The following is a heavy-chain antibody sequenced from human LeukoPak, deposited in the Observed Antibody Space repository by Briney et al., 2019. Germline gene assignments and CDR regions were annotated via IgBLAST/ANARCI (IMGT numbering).Heavy chain of an antibody. CDR3: AKGSDYPDN. CDR1: GFTFSSYG. D-gene: IGHD4-17*01. CDR2: ISYDGSNK. Sequence: GGSLRLSCAASGFTFSSYGMHWVRQAPGKGLEWVAVISYDGSNKYYADSVKGQFTISRDNSKNTLYLQMNSLRAEDTCVYYCAKGSDYPDNWGTGTTVTVSS. J-gene: IGHJ6*04. V-gene: IGHV3-30*18.